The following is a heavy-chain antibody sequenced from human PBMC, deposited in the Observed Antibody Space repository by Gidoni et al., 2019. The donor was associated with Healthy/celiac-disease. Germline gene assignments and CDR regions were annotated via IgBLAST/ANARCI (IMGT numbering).Heavy chain of an antibody. CDR1: GYSISSGYY. CDR2: IYHSGST. CDR3: ARAVVFGGVIVGLDY. D-gene: IGHD3-16*02. J-gene: IGHJ4*02. Sequence: QVQLQESGPGLVKPSETLSLTCTVSGYSISSGYYCGWIRQPPGKGLEWIGSIYHSGSTYYNPSLKSRVTISVDTSKNQFSLKLSSVTAADTAVYYCARAVVFGGVIVGLDYWGQGTLVTVSS. V-gene: IGHV4-38-2*02.